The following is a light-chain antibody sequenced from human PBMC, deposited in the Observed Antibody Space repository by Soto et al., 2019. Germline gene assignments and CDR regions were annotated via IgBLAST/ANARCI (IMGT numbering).Light chain of an antibody. Sequence: DMEMTQSPLSLSASVGDRVTITCRASQSISNYLNWYQHKPGKVPKPLIYAASSLQSGVPTRFSGRGSGTDFPLTTNSLQPEDFATYYCQQSYGTPLSFGGGTKIEIK. J-gene: IGKJ4*01. CDR2: AAS. CDR1: QSISNY. CDR3: QQSYGTPLS. V-gene: IGKV1-39*01.